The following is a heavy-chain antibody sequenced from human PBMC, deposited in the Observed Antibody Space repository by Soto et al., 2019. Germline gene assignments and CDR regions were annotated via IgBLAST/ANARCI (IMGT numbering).Heavy chain of an antibody. J-gene: IGHJ3*02. D-gene: IGHD3-22*01. V-gene: IGHV4-38-2*02. CDR3: AREITMIVGGDAFDI. CDR2: IYHSGST. Sequence: SETLSLTCAVSGYSISSGYYWGWIRQPPGKGLEWIGSIYHSGSTYYNPSLKSRVTISVDTSKNQFSLMLSSVTAADTAVYYCAREITMIVGGDAFDIWGQGTMVTVSS. CDR1: GYSISSGYY.